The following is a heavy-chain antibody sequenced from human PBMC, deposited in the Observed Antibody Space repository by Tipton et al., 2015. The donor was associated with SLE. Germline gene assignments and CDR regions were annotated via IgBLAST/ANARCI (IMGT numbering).Heavy chain of an antibody. J-gene: IGHJ1*01. CDR2: IYYSGST. V-gene: IGHV4-39*07. CDR3: ARATILGYCSSTSCPGHFQH. D-gene: IGHD2-2*01. CDR1: GGSISSSSYY. Sequence: TLSLTCTVSGGSISSSSYYWGWIRQPPGKGLEWIGSIYYSGSTYYNPSLKSRVTISVDTSKNQFSLKLSSVTAADTAVYYCARATILGYCSSTSCPGHFQHWGRGTLVTVSS.